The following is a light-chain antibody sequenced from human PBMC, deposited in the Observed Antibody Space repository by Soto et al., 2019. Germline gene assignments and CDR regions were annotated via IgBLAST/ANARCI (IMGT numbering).Light chain of an antibody. CDR2: DAS. CDR3: QQRSNWQVT. Sequence: EIVMTQSPATLSVSTGERATLSCRASQSVSSYLAWYQQKPGQAPRLLIYDASNRATGIPARFSGSGSGTDFTLTISSLEPEDFAVYYCQQRSNWQVTFGQGTRLENK. CDR1: QSVSSY. J-gene: IGKJ5*01. V-gene: IGKV3-11*01.